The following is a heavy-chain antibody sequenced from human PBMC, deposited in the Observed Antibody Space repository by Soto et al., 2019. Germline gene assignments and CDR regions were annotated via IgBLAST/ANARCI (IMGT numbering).Heavy chain of an antibody. CDR1: GFTFSSYA. CDR2: ISGSGGST. J-gene: IGHJ6*02. CDR3: AKVGGLGYCSSTSCSYYYYYYGMDV. D-gene: IGHD2-2*01. Sequence: EVQLLESGGGLVQPGGSLRLSCAASGFTFSSYAMSWVRQAPGKGLEWVSAISGSGGSTYHADSVKGRFTISRDNSKNTLYLQMNSLRAEDTAVYYCAKVGGLGYCSSTSCSYYYYYYGMDVWGQGTTVTVSS. V-gene: IGHV3-23*01.